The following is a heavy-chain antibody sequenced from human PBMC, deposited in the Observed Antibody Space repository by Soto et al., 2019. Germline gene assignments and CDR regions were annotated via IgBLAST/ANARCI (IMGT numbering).Heavy chain of an antibody. Sequence: EVQLLESGGGLVQPGGSLRLSCAASGFTFSSYAMSWVRQAPGKGLEWVSAISGSGGSTYYTDSVKGRFTISRDNSKNTLYLQMNSLRAEDTAVYYCAKDEGWDSGYDYWGQGTLVTVSS. CDR2: ISGSGGST. J-gene: IGHJ4*02. V-gene: IGHV3-23*01. CDR1: GFTFSSYA. CDR3: AKDEGWDSGYDY. D-gene: IGHD5-12*01.